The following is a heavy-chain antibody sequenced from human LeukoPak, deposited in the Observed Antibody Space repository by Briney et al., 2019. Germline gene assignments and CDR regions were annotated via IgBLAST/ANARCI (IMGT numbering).Heavy chain of an antibody. J-gene: IGHJ1*01. CDR2: INPSGGST. D-gene: IGHD2-2*01. V-gene: IGHV1-46*01. CDR3: ARSNYIVVVPAANLGYFQH. Sequence: ASVKVSCKASGYTFTSYYMHWVRQAPGQGLEWMGIINPSGGSTSYAQKFQGRVTMTRDTSTSTVYMELSSLRSGDTAVYYCARSNYIVVVPAANLGYFQHWGQGTLVTVSS. CDR1: GYTFTSYY.